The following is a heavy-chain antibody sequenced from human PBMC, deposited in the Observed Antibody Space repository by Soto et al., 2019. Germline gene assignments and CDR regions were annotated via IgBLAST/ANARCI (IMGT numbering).Heavy chain of an antibody. CDR2: ISDGGDLT. CDR1: GFAFTGHP. D-gene: IGHD3-10*01. Sequence: VQLLESGGGLAQPGGSLRLSCAASGFAFTGHPMSWVRQAPEKVLEWVAGISDGGDLTYNADSVKGRFTISRDNSRNTLYLQMNSLRAEDTAVYYCARRVIGSSRAFDIWGQGTMVTVSS. CDR3: ARRVIGSSRAFDI. V-gene: IGHV3-23*01. J-gene: IGHJ3*02.